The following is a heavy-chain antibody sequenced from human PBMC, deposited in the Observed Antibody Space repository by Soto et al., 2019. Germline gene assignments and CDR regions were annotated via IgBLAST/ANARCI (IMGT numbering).Heavy chain of an antibody. CDR3: ARAPYQLVRDYYYGMDV. D-gene: IGHD2-2*01. J-gene: IGHJ6*02. CDR1: GGTFSSYA. V-gene: IGHV1-69*13. Sequence: GASVKVSCKASGGTFSSYAISWVRQAPGQGLGWMGGIIPIFGTATYAQKIKRRVTITADESTSTAYMELSSLRSEDTAVYYCARAPYQLVRDYYYGMDVWGQGTTVT. CDR2: IIPIFGTA.